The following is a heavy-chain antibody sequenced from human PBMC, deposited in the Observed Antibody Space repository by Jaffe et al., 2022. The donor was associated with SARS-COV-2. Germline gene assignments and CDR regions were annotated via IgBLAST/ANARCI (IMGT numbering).Heavy chain of an antibody. CDR3: ARDTGAMPVPAANPRGGGYYYGMDV. CDR2: IYYSGST. J-gene: IGHJ6*02. D-gene: IGHD2-2*01. Sequence: QVQLQESGPGLVKPSQTLSLTCTVSGGSISSGGYYWSWIRQHPGKGLEWIGYIYYSGSTYYNPSLKSRVTISVDTSKNQFSLKLSSVTAADTAVYYCARDTGAMPVPAANPRGGGYYYGMDVWGQGTTVTVSS. V-gene: IGHV4-31*03. CDR1: GGSISSGGYY.